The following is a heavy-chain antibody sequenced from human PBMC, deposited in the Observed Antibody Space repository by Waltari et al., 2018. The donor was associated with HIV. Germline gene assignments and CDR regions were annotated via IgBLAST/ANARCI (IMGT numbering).Heavy chain of an antibody. CDR2: INHSGST. CDR1: GGSFSGYY. J-gene: IGHJ6*02. CDR3: ARGGSTVTTAYYYYGMDV. Sequence: QVQLQKWGAGLLMPSETLSLTCAVYGGSFSGYYCSWIGQPPGKGLEWIGEINHSGSTNYNPSLKSRVTISVDTSKNQFSLKLSSVTAADTAVYYCARGGSTVTTAYYYYGMDVWGQGTTVTVSS. V-gene: IGHV4-34*01. D-gene: IGHD4-4*01.